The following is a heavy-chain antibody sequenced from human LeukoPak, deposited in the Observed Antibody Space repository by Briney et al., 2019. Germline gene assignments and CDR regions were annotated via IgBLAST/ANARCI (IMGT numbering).Heavy chain of an antibody. V-gene: IGHV3-21*01. CDR2: ISSISSYI. CDR1: GSTFSSYS. J-gene: IGHJ6*02. CDR3: ARGAPSRYFDWLPYYYGMDV. D-gene: IGHD3-9*01. Sequence: PGGSLRLSCAASGSTFSSYSMNWVRQAPGKGLEWVSSISSISSYIYYADSVKGRFTISRDNAKNSLYLQMNSLRAEDTAVYYCARGAPSRYFDWLPYYYGMDVWGQGTTVTVSS.